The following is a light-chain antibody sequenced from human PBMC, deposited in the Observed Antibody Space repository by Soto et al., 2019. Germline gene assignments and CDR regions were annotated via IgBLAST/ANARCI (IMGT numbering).Light chain of an antibody. CDR2: DNN. V-gene: IGLV1-51*01. J-gene: IGLJ2*01. CDR1: FSNIGKNY. CDR3: GTWDTSLSAVV. Sequence: QSVLTQPPSVSAAPGQTVTISCSGSFSNIGKNYVSWYQRLPGTAPKLLIYDNNERSSGIPDRFSGSKSGTSATLGIAGLQTGDEADYYCGTWDTSLSAVVFGGGTQLTVL.